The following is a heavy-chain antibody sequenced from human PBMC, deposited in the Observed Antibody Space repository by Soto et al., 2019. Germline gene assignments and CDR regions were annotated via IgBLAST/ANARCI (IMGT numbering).Heavy chain of an antibody. V-gene: IGHV3-23*01. CDR3: AKARNYDFWSGYFFWYFDL. CDR1: GFTFSSYA. CDR2: FIGSFGST. Sequence: EALRLFCAACGFTFSSYAMSWVRQAPGKGLEWVSAFIGSFGSTYYADSVKGRFTISRDNSKNTLYLQMNSLRADDTAVYYCAKARNYDFWSGYFFWYFDLWGRGTLVTVSS. D-gene: IGHD3-3*01. J-gene: IGHJ2*01.